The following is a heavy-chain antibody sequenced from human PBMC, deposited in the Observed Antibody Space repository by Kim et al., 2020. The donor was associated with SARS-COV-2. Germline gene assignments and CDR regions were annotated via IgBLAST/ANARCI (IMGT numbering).Heavy chain of an antibody. V-gene: IGHV4-59*13. Sequence: SETLSLTCTVSGGSISSYYWSWIRQPPGKGLEWIGYIYYSGSTNYNPSLKSRVTISVDTSKNQFSLKLSSVTAADTAVYYCAREDEHGMDVWGQGTTVTV. CDR3: AREDEHGMDV. J-gene: IGHJ6*02. CDR2: IYYSGST. CDR1: GGSISSYY.